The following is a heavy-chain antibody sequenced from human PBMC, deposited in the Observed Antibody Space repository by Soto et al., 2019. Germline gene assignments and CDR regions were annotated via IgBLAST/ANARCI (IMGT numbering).Heavy chain of an antibody. Sequence: QVDLLQSGAEVKEPGASVRISCEASGYTFTSYGIHWVRQAPGQRLEWMGWINTGSSNTRYSPEFQARVTITRDRAASTANTELNSLRSEVTAVYYCARAMPTAGYIDIDQWGPGTLVTVSS. CDR1: GYTFTSYG. V-gene: IGHV1-3*04. CDR2: INTGSSNT. D-gene: IGHD3-9*01. CDR3: ARAMPTAGYIDIDQ. J-gene: IGHJ4*02.